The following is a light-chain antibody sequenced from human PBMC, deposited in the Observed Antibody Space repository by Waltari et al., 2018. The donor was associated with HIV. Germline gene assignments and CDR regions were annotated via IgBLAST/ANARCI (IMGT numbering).Light chain of an antibody. CDR2: GAS. Sequence: EIVMTQSPATLSVSPGERATLSCRASQSVSSNLALYQQKPGQPPRLLIYGASTRATGIPARFSGSGSGTEVTLTISSLQSEEFAVYYCQQYNNWPPWTFGQGTKVEIK. CDR3: QQYNNWPPWT. V-gene: IGKV3D-15*01. CDR1: QSVSSN. J-gene: IGKJ1*01.